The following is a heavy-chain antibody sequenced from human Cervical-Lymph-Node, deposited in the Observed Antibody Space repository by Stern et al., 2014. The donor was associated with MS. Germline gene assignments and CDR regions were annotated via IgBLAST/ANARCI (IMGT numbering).Heavy chain of an antibody. D-gene: IGHD2-2*01. CDR2: IYYSGAT. Sequence: QLQLQESGPGLVKPSETLSLTCSVSGGSISNSLKYWGWIRQPPGQGLEWIGTIYYSGATYYNPSLKSRVSLSVDTSRNQFSLQLRSVTAADTAVFYCARHDGTISLPVFDPWGQGTLVTVSS. CDR3: ARHDGTISLPVFDP. V-gene: IGHV4-39*01. J-gene: IGHJ5*02. CDR1: GGSISNSLKY.